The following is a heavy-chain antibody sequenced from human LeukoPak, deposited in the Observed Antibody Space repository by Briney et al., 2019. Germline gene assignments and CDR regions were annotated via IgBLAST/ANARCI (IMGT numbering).Heavy chain of an antibody. CDR2: ISYDGSNK. CDR3: AKEPQFDIGYYFDY. V-gene: IGHV3-30-3*01. Sequence: GGSLRLSCAASGFTFSSYAMHWVRQAPGKGLEWVAVISYDGSNKYYADSVKGRFTISRDNSKNTVYLEMNSLRAEDTAVYYCAKEPQFDIGYYFDYWGQGTLVTVSS. J-gene: IGHJ4*02. D-gene: IGHD5-12*01. CDR1: GFTFSSYA.